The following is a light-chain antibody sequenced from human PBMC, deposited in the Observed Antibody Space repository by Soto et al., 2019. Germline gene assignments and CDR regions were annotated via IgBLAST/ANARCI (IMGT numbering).Light chain of an antibody. Sequence: QSVLTQPPSTSGTPGQRVTISCSGSSSNIGSNTVNWYQHVPGTAPKLLIYSNNQRPSGVPDRFSGSKSGTSASLAVSGLQSEDEADYYCAAWDDSLTGYVFGTGTKLTVL. J-gene: IGLJ1*01. CDR3: AAWDDSLTGYV. CDR1: SSNIGSNT. V-gene: IGLV1-44*01. CDR2: SNN.